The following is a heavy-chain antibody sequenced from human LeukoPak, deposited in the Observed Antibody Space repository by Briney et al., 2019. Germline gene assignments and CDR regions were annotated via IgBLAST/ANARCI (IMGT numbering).Heavy chain of an antibody. CDR3: ARGRTYYDPLYYYYMDV. D-gene: IGHD3-3*01. V-gene: IGHV4-59*01. CDR2: IYHSGST. Sequence: SETLSLTCTVSGGSISSYYWSWIRQPPGKGLEWIGYIYHSGSTNYNPSLKSRVTVSVDTSKNQFPLKLSSVTAADTAVYYCARGRTYYDPLYYYYMDVWGKGTTVTVSS. CDR1: GGSISSYY. J-gene: IGHJ6*03.